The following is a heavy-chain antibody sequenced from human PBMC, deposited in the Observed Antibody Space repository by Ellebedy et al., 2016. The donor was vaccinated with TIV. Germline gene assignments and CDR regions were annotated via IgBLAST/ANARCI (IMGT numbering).Heavy chain of an antibody. Sequence: SETLSLXCTVSGGSLRNTPYYWGWIRQPPGKGLHWIANIYYSGATYYNPSLKSRVTISADTSKNQFSLRLSSVSAADTAVYYCAGYYGSGSYWLGWFDPWGQGALVTVSS. CDR1: GGSLRNTPYY. J-gene: IGHJ5*02. CDR2: IYYSGAT. CDR3: AGYYGSGSYWLGWFDP. V-gene: IGHV4-39*07. D-gene: IGHD3-10*01.